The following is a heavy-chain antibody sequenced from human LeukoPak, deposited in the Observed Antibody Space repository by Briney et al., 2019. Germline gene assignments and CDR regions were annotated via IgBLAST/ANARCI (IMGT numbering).Heavy chain of an antibody. D-gene: IGHD3-10*01. CDR1: GFTFSSYA. J-gene: IGHJ4*02. Sequence: GGSLRLSCAASGFTFSSYAMHWVRQAQGKGLEWVAVISYDGSNKYYADSVKGRFTISRDNSKNTLYLQMNSLRAEDTAVYYCARVALNYYGSGSYVSYWGQGTLVTVSS. V-gene: IGHV3-30-3*01. CDR3: ARVALNYYGSGSYVSY. CDR2: ISYDGSNK.